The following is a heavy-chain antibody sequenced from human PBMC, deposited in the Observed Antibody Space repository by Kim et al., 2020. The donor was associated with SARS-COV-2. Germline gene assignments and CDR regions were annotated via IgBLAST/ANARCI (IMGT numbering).Heavy chain of an antibody. Sequence: TTTTPSSASHVTMSVGPSKNQFSLKLSSVTAADTAVYYCARVRWEQEFDYWGQGTLVTVSS. D-gene: IGHD1-26*01. V-gene: IGHV4-4*07. CDR3: ARVRWEQEFDY. J-gene: IGHJ4*02. CDR2: T.